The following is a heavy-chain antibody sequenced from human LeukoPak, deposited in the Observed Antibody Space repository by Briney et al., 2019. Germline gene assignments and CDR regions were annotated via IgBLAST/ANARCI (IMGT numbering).Heavy chain of an antibody. Sequence: PGGSLRLSCAASGFTFSSYWMHWVRQAPGEGLVWVSRIDSDGSSTSYADSVKGRFTISRDNSKNTLYLEMNSPRAEDTAVYFCASGSGSSSYYAFDIWGQGTMVTVSS. CDR3: ASGSGSSSYYAFDI. CDR1: GFTFSSYW. CDR2: IDSDGSST. V-gene: IGHV3-74*01. D-gene: IGHD3-22*01. J-gene: IGHJ3*02.